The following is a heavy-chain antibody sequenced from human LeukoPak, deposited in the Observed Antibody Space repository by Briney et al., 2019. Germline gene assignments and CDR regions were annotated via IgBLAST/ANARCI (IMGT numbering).Heavy chain of an antibody. CDR1: GYTFTGYY. V-gene: IGHV1-2*02. CDR3: ARDRTGESDFDY. Sequence: ASVKVSCKASGYTFTGYYMHWVRQAPGQGLEWMGWINPNSGGTNFAQKFKSRVTMTRDTSISTAYMELSRLTSDDTAVYYCARDRTGESDFDYWGQGTLVTVSS. J-gene: IGHJ4*02. D-gene: IGHD7-27*01. CDR2: INPNSGGT.